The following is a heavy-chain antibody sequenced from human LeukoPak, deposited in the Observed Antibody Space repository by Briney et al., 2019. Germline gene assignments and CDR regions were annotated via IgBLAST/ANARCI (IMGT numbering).Heavy chain of an antibody. D-gene: IGHD1-26*01. J-gene: IGHJ4*02. CDR3: ATDRGLDSGIDY. CDR1: GYTFTSYD. CDR2: ISAYNGNT. Sequence: ASVKVSCKASGYTFTSYDINWVRQAPGQGLEWMGWISAYNGNTIYAQKFQGRVTMTEDTSTDTAYMELSSLRSEDTAVYYCATDRGLDSGIDYWGQGTLVTVSS. V-gene: IGHV1-18*01.